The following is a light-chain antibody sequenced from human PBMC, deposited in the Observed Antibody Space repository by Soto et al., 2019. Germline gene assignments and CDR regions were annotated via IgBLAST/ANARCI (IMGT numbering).Light chain of an antibody. CDR3: TPYTSSTPPSV. V-gene: IGLV2-14*03. CDR2: DVY. CDR1: RTDVDGYDY. J-gene: IGLJ1*01. Sequence: QSALTQPASVSGSPGQSIAISCTGVRTDVDGYDYVSWYQQHPGQAPQLIIYDVYNRPSGVSHRFSGSKSGDTASLTISGLQAEDEADYYCTPYTSSTPPSVLGSGIKATVL.